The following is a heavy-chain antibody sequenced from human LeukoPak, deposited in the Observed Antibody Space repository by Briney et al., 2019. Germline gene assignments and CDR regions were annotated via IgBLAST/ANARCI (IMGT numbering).Heavy chain of an antibody. CDR3: ARVAEAAAFDY. Sequence: KPGGSLRLSCAASGFTFSSYSMNWVRQAPGKGLEWVSSISSSSYIYYADSVKGRFTISRDNAKNSLYLQMNSLRADDTAVYYCARVAEAAAFDYWGQGTMVTVSS. CDR1: GFTFSSYS. D-gene: IGHD6-13*01. V-gene: IGHV3-21*01. CDR2: ISSSSYI. J-gene: IGHJ4*02.